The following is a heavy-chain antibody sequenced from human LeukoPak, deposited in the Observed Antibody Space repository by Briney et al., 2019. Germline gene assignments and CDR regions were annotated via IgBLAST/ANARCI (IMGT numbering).Heavy chain of an antibody. CDR1: GYTFTSYD. J-gene: IGHJ4*02. CDR2: MNPNSGNT. Sequence: ASVKVSCKASGYTFTSYDINWVRQAPGQGLEWMGSMNPNSGNTGYAHKFQGRVTMTRNTAMSTAYVELSSLRSADTAMYYCARGNVRSFDYWGQGTLVIVSS. D-gene: IGHD3-10*02. V-gene: IGHV1-8*01. CDR3: ARGNVRSFDY.